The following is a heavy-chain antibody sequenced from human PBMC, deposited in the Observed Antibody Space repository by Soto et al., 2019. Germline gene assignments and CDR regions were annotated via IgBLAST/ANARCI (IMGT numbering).Heavy chain of an antibody. CDR3: ARGGYDYSNPFDY. CDR1: GFTFNRYW. V-gene: IGHV3-7*04. CDR2: INQDGSEK. J-gene: IGHJ4*02. D-gene: IGHD4-4*01. Sequence: EVQLVESGGGLVQPGGSLRLSCAASGFTFNRYWMKWVRQAPGRGLEWMGNINQDGSEKHYVDSVKGLFTISRDNAKNSVYLQMNSLKAEDTAMYYCARGGYDYSNPFDYWGQGTLVTVSS.